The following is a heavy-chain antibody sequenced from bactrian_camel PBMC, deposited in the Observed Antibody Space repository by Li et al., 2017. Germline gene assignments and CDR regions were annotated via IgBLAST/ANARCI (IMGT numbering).Heavy chain of an antibody. CDR2: IYADGSRT. J-gene: IGHJ4*01. CDR1: GFTFSEYY. D-gene: IGHD3*01. V-gene: IGHV3S5*01. Sequence: QVQLVESGGGEVQPGGSLRLTCVASGFTFSEYYMSWVRQVLGKDLEWLASIYADGSRTDYRSSVKGRFTISRDNAKNTVDLQMNSLKPEDTARYYCAKGVFAHADGTGHRIRGQGTQVTV.